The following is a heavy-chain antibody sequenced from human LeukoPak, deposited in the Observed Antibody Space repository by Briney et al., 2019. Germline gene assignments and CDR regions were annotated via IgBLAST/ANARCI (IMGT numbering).Heavy chain of an antibody. CDR2: IYYSGST. Sequence: SETLSLTCTVSGGSISSYYWNWIRRPPGKGLEWIGYIYYSGSTNYNPSLKSRVTISVDTSKNQFSLKLSSVTAADTAVYYCASSSTGWDYYDSSGYYAFDYWGQGTLVTVSS. D-gene: IGHD3-22*01. CDR1: GGSISSYY. J-gene: IGHJ4*02. CDR3: ASSSTGWDYYDSSGYYAFDY. V-gene: IGHV4-59*08.